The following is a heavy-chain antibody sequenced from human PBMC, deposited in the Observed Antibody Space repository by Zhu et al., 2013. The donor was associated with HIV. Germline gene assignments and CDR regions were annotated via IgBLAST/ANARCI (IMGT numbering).Heavy chain of an antibody. CDR3: ARDFGGRWLRGMYYYYGMDV. CDR1: GFTFTSSA. V-gene: IGHV1-58*01. Sequence: QLVQSGPEVKKPGTSVKVSYKASGFTFTSSAVQWVRQARGQRLEWIGWIVVGSGNTNYAQKFQERVTITRDISTSTAYMELSSLRSEDTAVYYCARDFGGRWLRGMYYYYGMDVWGQGTTVTVSS. CDR2: IVVGSGNT. D-gene: IGHD5-12*01. J-gene: IGHJ6*02.